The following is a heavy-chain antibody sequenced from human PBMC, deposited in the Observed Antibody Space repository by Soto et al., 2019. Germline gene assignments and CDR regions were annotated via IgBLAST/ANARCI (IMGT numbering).Heavy chain of an antibody. CDR3: ARADGVVVVAATTSYYYYGMDV. CDR2: IIPIFGTA. D-gene: IGHD2-15*01. CDR1: GGTFSSYA. V-gene: IGHV1-69*12. J-gene: IGHJ6*02. Sequence: QVQLVQSGAEVKKPGSSVKVSCKASGGTFSSYAISWVRQAPGQGLEWMGGIIPIFGTANYAQKFQGRVTITADESTSXXYXEXXSLRSEDTAVYYCARADGVVVVAATTSYYYYGMDVWGQGTTVTVSS.